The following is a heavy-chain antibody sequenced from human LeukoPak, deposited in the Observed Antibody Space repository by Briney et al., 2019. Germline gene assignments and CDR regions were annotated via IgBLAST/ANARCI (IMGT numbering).Heavy chain of an antibody. J-gene: IGHJ5*02. D-gene: IGHD1-26*01. CDR1: GYTFTGYY. CDR2: INAGNGNT. CDR3: ARDPSGSNEDNWFDP. Sequence: ASVKVSCKASGYTFTGYYMHWVRQAPGQRLEWMGWINAGNGNTKYSQEFQGRVTITRDTSASTAYMELSSLRSEDMAVYYCARDPSGSNEDNWFDPWGQGTLVTVTS. V-gene: IGHV1-3*03.